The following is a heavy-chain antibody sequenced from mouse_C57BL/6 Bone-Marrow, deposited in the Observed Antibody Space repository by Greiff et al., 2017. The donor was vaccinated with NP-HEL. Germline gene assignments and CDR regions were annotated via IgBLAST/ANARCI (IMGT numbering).Heavy chain of an antibody. Sequence: EVQLVESGGDLVKPGGSLKLSCAASGFTFSSYGMSWVRQTPDKRLEWVATISSGGSYTSYPDSVKGRFTISRDNAKNTLYLQMSSLKSEDTAMYYWARHLTGGSRFAYWGQGTLVTVSA. CDR1: GFTFSSYG. V-gene: IGHV5-6*01. D-gene: IGHD4-1*01. CDR3: ARHLTGGSRFAY. CDR2: ISSGGSYT. J-gene: IGHJ3*01.